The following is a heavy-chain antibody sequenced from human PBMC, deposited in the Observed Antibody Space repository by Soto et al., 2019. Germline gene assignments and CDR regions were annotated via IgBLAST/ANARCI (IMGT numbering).Heavy chain of an antibody. V-gene: IGHV3-66*01. D-gene: IGHD3-10*01. J-gene: IGHJ6*02. Sequence: PGGSLRLSCAASGFTVSSNYMSWVRQAPGKGLEWVSVIYSGGSTYYADSVKGRFTISRDNSKNTLYLQMNSLRAEDTAVYYCAREGYYYGSGSYYTNYYCYGMDVWGQGTTVTVSS. CDR1: GFTVSSNY. CDR3: AREGYYYGSGSYYTNYYCYGMDV. CDR2: IYSGGST.